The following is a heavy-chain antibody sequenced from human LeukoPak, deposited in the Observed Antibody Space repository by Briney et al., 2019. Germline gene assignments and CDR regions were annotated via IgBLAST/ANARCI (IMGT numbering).Heavy chain of an antibody. D-gene: IGHD3-22*01. Sequence: GGSLRLSCAASGFTVSNNYMNWVRQAPGKGLEWISLIYSGGDTFYADSVKGRFTISRDNSKNTLYLQMNSLRAGDTAVYYCARALKYYYDSSGYYLRSSDAFDIWGQGTMVTVSS. V-gene: IGHV3-66*01. J-gene: IGHJ3*02. CDR1: GFTVSNNY. CDR2: IYSGGDT. CDR3: ARALKYYYDSSGYYLRSSDAFDI.